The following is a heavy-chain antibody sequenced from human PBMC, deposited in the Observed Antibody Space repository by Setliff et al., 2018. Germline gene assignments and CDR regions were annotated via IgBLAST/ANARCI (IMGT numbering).Heavy chain of an antibody. V-gene: IGHV3-23*01. CDR3: AKGRVGATIGGSFDY. CDR1: GFTFRNYA. CDR2: IRGSGDST. D-gene: IGHD1-26*01. Sequence: GGSLRLSCVASGFTFRNYAMAWVRQAPGKGLEWVSAIRGSGDSTYYADSGKGRLTICRDNSRNTLYLQLNSLRAEYTAIYYCAKGRVGATIGGSFDYWGQGTLVTVSS. J-gene: IGHJ4*02.